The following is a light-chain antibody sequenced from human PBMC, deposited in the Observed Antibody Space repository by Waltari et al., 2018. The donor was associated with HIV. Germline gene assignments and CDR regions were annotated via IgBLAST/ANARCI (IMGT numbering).Light chain of an antibody. CDR3: ASWDDGLGGQV. CDR2: SND. CDR1: NSNIGRNF. J-gene: IGLJ1*01. V-gene: IGLV1-47*02. Sequence: QSGLTQPPSVSGTPGQRLTIHCSGNNSNIGRNFVFWYRQYAGAAPSLLVCSNDQRPSGVVDRFSACRSGASASLVRDGLRVEDDADYYCASWDDGLGGQVFG.